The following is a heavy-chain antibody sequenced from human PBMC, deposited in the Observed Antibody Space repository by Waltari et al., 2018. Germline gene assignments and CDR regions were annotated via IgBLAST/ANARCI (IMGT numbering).Heavy chain of an antibody. CDR3: ATALSIVVVPAARWALDY. Sequence: QVQLVQSGAEVKKPGASVKVSCKVSGYTLTELSMHWVRQAPGKGLEWMGGFDPEDGETIYAQKFQGRVTMTEDTSTDTAYMELCSLRSEDTAVYYCATALSIVVVPAARWALDYWGQGTLVTVSS. V-gene: IGHV1-24*01. CDR1: GYTLTELS. CDR2: FDPEDGET. D-gene: IGHD2-2*01. J-gene: IGHJ4*02.